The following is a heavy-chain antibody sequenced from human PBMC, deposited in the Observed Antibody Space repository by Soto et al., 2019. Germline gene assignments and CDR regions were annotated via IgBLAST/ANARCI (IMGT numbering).Heavy chain of an antibody. Sequence: ASEPLSLRCTVSGGSVSSNSYRWSWIRQSPGKGLEWIGTIYSTDNTYYNPSLLSRVTISVDTSKNQFSLKLSSVTAADTAVYYCARVRNDYGDYEPIDIWGQGTMVTVSS. J-gene: IGHJ3*02. CDR3: ARVRNDYGDYEPIDI. CDR2: IYSTDNT. D-gene: IGHD4-17*01. CDR1: GGSVSSNSYR. V-gene: IGHV4-39*07.